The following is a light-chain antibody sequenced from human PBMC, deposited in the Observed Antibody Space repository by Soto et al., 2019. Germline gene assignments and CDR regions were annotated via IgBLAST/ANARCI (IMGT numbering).Light chain of an antibody. CDR3: QQYNNWYS. Sequence: EIVMTQSPATLSVSPGERATISCRASQSVRNDLAWYQQKPGKAPRVLVYGASTTATGVPARFSGSGSGTEFTLTISSLQSEDFAVYYCQQYNNWYSFGQGTKLEIK. CDR1: QSVRND. J-gene: IGKJ2*03. V-gene: IGKV3-15*01. CDR2: GAS.